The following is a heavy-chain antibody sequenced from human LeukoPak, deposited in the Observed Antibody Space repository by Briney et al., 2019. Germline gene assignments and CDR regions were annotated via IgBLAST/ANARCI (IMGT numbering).Heavy chain of an antibody. CDR3: ARGMYYYGSGSSFDN. Sequence: PGGSLRLSCAAPGFTFSSYNMNWVRQAPGKGLEWVSSISSSSSYIYYADSVKGRFTISRDNAKNSLYLQMNSLRAEDTAVYYCARGMYYYGSGSSFDNWGQGTLVTVSS. CDR2: ISSSSSYI. CDR1: GFTFSSYN. V-gene: IGHV3-21*01. J-gene: IGHJ4*02. D-gene: IGHD3-10*01.